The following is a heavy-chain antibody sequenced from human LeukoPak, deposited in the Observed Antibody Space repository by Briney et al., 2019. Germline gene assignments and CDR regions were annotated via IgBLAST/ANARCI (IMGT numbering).Heavy chain of an antibody. CDR1: GFTLSSYA. CDR3: AKGTPGLWAFDI. J-gene: IGHJ3*02. Sequence: VGSLRLSPAASGFTLSSYAMSSVRAAPGKGLGWRSGISGSGGKTYYAASVKGRFTVSRDNSKNTLYLQMNSLRAEDTAVYYCAKGTPGLWAFDIWGQGTMVTVSS. V-gene: IGHV3-23*01. D-gene: IGHD3-16*01. CDR2: ISGSGGKT.